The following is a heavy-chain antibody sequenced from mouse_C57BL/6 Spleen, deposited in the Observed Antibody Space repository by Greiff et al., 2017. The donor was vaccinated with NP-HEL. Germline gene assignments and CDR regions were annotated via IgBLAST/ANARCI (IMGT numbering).Heavy chain of an antibody. Sequence: QVHVKQSGPGLVQPSQSLSITCTVSGFSLTSYGVHWVRQSPGKGLEWLGVIWSGGSTDYNAAFISRLSISKDNSKSQVFFKMNSLQADDTAIYYCARFWGYYVDYYAMDYWGQGTSVTVSS. J-gene: IGHJ4*01. V-gene: IGHV2-2*01. D-gene: IGHD2-3*01. CDR3: ARFWGYYVDYYAMDY. CDR1: GFSLTSYG. CDR2: IWSGGST.